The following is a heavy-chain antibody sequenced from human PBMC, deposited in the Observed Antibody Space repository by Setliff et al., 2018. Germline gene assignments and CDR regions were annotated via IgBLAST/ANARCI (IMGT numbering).Heavy chain of an antibody. V-gene: IGHV3-7*01. CDR3: ARDGGEY. J-gene: IGHJ4*02. CDR2: IKQDGSEE. D-gene: IGHD3-16*01. CDR1: GFTFSRYW. Sequence: GGSLRLSCAASGFTFSRYWMSWVRQAPGKGLEWVANIKQDGSEECYVDSVKGRFTISRDNAKNSLYLQMNSLRAEDTAVYYCARDGGEYWGQGTLVTVSS.